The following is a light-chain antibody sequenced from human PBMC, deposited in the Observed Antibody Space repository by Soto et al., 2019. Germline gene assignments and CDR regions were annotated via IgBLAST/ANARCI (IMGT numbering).Light chain of an antibody. J-gene: IGKJ2*01. CDR2: GAS. Sequence: EIVMTQSPATLSVSPGERATLSCRASQSVSSNLAWYQQKPGQAPRLLIYGASTRAAGVPARFRGSGSGTEFTLTISTLQSEDFAAYFCHQYNTYPYTFGQGTKLETK. CDR3: HQYNTYPYT. V-gene: IGKV3-15*01. CDR1: QSVSSN.